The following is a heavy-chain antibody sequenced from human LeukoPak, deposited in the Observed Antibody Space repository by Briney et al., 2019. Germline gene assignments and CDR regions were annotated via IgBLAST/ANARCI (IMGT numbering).Heavy chain of an antibody. V-gene: IGHV4-31*03. CDR1: GGSISSGGYY. CDR3: ARRMAAAGSYWFDP. J-gene: IGHJ5*02. Sequence: SQTLSLTCTVSGGSISSGGYYWSWIRQHPGKGLEWIGYIYYSGSTYYNPSLKSRVTISVDTSKNQFFLKLSSVTAADTAVYYCARRMAAAGSYWFDPWGQGTLVTVSS. D-gene: IGHD6-13*01. CDR2: IYYSGST.